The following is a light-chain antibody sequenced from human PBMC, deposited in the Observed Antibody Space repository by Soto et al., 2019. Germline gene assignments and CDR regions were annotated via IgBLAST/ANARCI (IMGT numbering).Light chain of an antibody. CDR1: SGHSNYA. V-gene: IGLV4-69*01. CDR3: QTWGTGIQV. J-gene: IGLJ3*02. Sequence: QPVLTQSPSASASLGASVKLTCTLSSGHSNYAIAWHQQQPEKGPRYLMKLNSDGSHSKGDGIPDRFSGSSSGAERYLTTSSLQSEDEADYSCQTWGTGIQVFGGGTKLTVL. CDR2: LNSDGSH.